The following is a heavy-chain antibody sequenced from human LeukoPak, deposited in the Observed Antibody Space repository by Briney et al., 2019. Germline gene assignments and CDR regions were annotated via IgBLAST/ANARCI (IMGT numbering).Heavy chain of an antibody. J-gene: IGHJ3*02. Sequence: SETLSLTXTVSGGSISSYYWSWIRQPPGKGLEWIGYIYYSGSTNYNPSLKSRVTISVDTSKNQFSLKLSSVTAADTAVYYCARDGPRAFDIWGQGTMVTVSS. V-gene: IGHV4-59*01. CDR2: IYYSGST. CDR3: ARDGPRAFDI. CDR1: GGSISSYY.